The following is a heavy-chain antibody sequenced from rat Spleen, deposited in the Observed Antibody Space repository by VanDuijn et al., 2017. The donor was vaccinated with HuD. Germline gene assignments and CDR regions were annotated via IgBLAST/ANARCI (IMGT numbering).Heavy chain of an antibody. D-gene: IGHD1-6*01. CDR1: GFTFNYYW. CDR3: TTYSDYATSPFAS. V-gene: IGHV5-31*01. Sequence: EVQLVESGGGLVHPGRSLKLSCVTSGFTFNYYWMTWIRQAPGKGLEWVASITNAAGKVYYPDSVKGRFTISRDNAKNTQYLQMDSLRSEDTATYYCTTYSDYATSPFASWGRGALVTVSS. J-gene: IGHJ3*01. CDR2: ITNAAGKV.